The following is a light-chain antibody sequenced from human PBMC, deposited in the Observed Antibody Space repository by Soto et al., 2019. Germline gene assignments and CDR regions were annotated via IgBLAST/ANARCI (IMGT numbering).Light chain of an antibody. V-gene: IGLV1-44*01. Sequence: QSVLTQPPSASGTPGQRVTISCSGSSSNIGINTVNWYQQLPGTAPKLLIHSNSQRPSGVPDRFSGSKSGTSASLAISGLQSEDDADYYCAAWDDSLNGWVFGGGTKVTVL. CDR2: SNS. CDR1: SSNIGINT. CDR3: AAWDDSLNGWV. J-gene: IGLJ3*02.